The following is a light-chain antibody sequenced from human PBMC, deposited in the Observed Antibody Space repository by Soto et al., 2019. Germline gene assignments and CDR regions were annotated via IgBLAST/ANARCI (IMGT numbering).Light chain of an antibody. J-gene: IGKJ4*01. CDR1: QNINNY. Sequence: EIVLTQFPATLSLSQGERATISCRASQNINNYLGWNQQKPGQAPRLLIDDASNRATGIPARFSGSGSGTDFSLTISSLKPEDFAVDYCHHRVHWPTFGRGTKVDI. V-gene: IGKV3-11*01. CDR3: HHRVHWPT. CDR2: DAS.